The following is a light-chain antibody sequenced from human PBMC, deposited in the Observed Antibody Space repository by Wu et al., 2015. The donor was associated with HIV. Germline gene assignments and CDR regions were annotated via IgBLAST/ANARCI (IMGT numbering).Light chain of an antibody. CDR3: QFYSIPLRT. CDR1: QSIDRNS. J-gene: IGKJ1*01. V-gene: IGKV3-20*01. Sequence: VLTQSPATLSLSPGERVTLSCRASQSIDRNSLVWYQKRPGHAPWPIMYASSNRAPGVPDRFSGSGSGTDFTLTIRRLQREDIAVYYCQFYSIPLRTFGQGTEGGIQT. CDR2: ASS.